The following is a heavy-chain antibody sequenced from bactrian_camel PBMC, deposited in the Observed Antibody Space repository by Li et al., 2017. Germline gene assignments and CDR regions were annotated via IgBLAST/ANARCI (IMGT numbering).Heavy chain of an antibody. CDR3: AAGSLVGYTSLTPVNFRD. CDR2: IASDGTT. J-gene: IGHJ6*01. CDR1: FVTDSRPC. Sequence: HVQLVESGGGLVSPGGSLRLSCAISFVTDSRPCMAWFRQAPGNEREGVASIASDGTTSYADSVMGRFTISKDNARNTLYLQMNSLKPEDTAMYYCAAGSLVGYTSLTPVNFRDWGQGTQVTVS. V-gene: IGHV3S53*01. D-gene: IGHD2*01.